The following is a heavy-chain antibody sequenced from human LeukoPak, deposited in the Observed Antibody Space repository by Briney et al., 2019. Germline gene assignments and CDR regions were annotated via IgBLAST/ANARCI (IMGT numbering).Heavy chain of an antibody. Sequence: SETLSLTCTVSGGSIGTYYWSWIRQPPGKGLEWIGYIYYSGSTNYNPSLKSRVTLSVDTSKNQFSLNLSSVTAADTAVYYCARAPQYYDSSGYYYYYMDVWGKGTTVTVSS. CDR1: GGSIGTYY. CDR3: ARAPQYYDSSGYYYYYMDV. J-gene: IGHJ6*03. V-gene: IGHV4-59*01. CDR2: IYYSGST. D-gene: IGHD3-22*01.